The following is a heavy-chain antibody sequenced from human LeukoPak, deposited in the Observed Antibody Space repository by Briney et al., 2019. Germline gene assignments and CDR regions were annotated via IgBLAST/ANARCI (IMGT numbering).Heavy chain of an antibody. Sequence: ASVKVSCKASGYTFTSYYIHWVRQAPGKGLEWMGGFDPEDGETIYAQKFQGRVTMTEDTSTDTAYMELSSLRSEDTAVYYCASPHNWYYYDSSGPVFDYWGQGTLVTVSS. CDR1: GYTFTSYY. V-gene: IGHV1-24*01. D-gene: IGHD3-22*01. CDR2: FDPEDGET. CDR3: ASPHNWYYYDSSGPVFDY. J-gene: IGHJ4*02.